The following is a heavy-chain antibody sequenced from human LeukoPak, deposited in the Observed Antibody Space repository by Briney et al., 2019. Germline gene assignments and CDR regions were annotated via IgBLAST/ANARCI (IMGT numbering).Heavy chain of an antibody. CDR3: ARRAWIPADFDY. D-gene: IGHD5-18*01. J-gene: IGHJ4*02. Sequence: SETLSLTCTVSGGSISSSSYYWGWIRQPPGKGLEWIGSIYYSGSTYYNPSLKSRVTISVDTSKNQFSLKLSSVTAADTAVYYCARRAWIPADFDYWGQGTLVTVSS. CDR2: IYYSGST. V-gene: IGHV4-39*01. CDR1: GGSISSSSYY.